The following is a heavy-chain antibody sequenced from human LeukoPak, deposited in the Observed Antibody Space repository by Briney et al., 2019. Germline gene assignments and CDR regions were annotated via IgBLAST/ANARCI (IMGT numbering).Heavy chain of an antibody. CDR3: ARDIRYSSSWYYNYYYYYMDV. Sequence: ASVKVSCKASGYTFTSYGISWVRQAPGQGLEWMGWISAYNGNTNYAQKLQGRVTMTTDTSTSTAYMELRSLRSDDTAVYYCARDIRYSSSWYYNYYYYYMDVWGKGTTVTVSS. D-gene: IGHD6-13*01. J-gene: IGHJ6*03. CDR2: ISAYNGNT. V-gene: IGHV1-18*01. CDR1: GYTFTSYG.